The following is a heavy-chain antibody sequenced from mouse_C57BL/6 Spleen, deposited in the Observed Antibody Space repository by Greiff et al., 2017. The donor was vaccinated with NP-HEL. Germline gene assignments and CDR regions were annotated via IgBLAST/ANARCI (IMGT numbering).Heavy chain of an antibody. CDR3: ARCGSVEGYYAMDY. V-gene: IGHV1-39*01. J-gene: IGHJ4*01. Sequence: VQLKASGPELVKPGASVKISCKASGYSFTDYNMNWVKQSNGKSLECIVVINPNYVTPSYNQKFKGKATLTVYHSSSTAYRQLNSLTSEDSAVYYWARCGSVEGYYAMDYWGQGTSVTVSS. CDR1: GYSFTDYN. CDR2: INPNYVTP.